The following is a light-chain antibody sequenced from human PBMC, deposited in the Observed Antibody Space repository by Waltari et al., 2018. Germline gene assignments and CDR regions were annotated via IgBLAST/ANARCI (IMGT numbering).Light chain of an antibody. V-gene: IGKV3D-15*01. CDR2: GAS. J-gene: IGKJ3*01. Sequence: EIVMTQSPATPSVSPGERATLSCRASQSIGNNLAWYQQKPGQAPRLLISGASTRATGIPARFSGSGSGTEFTLTINSLQSEDFAVYYCQQYNNWPPFTFGPGTKVDIK. CDR1: QSIGNN. CDR3: QQYNNWPPFT.